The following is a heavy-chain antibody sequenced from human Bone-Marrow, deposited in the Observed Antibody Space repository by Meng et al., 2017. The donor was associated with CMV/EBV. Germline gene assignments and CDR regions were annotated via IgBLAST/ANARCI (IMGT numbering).Heavy chain of an antibody. CDR2: ISSSGNTI. D-gene: IGHD1-7*01. V-gene: IGHV3-48*03. Sequence: GESLKISCAASAFTFSSYEMNWVRQAPGKGLEWVSYISSSGNTIYYADSVKGRFTISRDNAKNFLYLQMHSLRVEDTAVYYCARPHINGTTPFAYWGQGTLVTVSS. J-gene: IGHJ4*02. CDR1: AFTFSSYE. CDR3: ARPHINGTTPFAY.